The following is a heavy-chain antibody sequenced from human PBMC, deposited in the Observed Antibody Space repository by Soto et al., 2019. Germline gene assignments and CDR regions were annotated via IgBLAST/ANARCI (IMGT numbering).Heavy chain of an antibody. CDR1: GFTFSSYA. D-gene: IGHD6-19*01. J-gene: IGHJ4*02. CDR2: ISYDGSNK. CDR3: ARDRGAVAGFFDY. V-gene: IGHV3-30-3*01. Sequence: QVQLVESGGGVVQPGRSLRLSCAASGFTFSSYAILWVRQAPGKGLEWVAVISYDGSNKYYADSVKGRFTISRDNSKNTLYLQMNSLRAEDTAVYYCARDRGAVAGFFDYWGQGTLVTVSS.